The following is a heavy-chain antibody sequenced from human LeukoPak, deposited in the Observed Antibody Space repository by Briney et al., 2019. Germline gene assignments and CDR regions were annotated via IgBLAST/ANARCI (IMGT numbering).Heavy chain of an antibody. Sequence: GGSLRLSCTASGFTFGDYAMSWVRQAPGKGLEWVGFIRSKAYGGTTEYAASVKGRFTISRDDSKSIAYLQMNSLKTEDTAVYYCTRVEWFGELPDYWGQGTLVTVSS. CDR1: GFTFGDYA. CDR3: TRVEWFGELPDY. J-gene: IGHJ4*02. V-gene: IGHV3-49*04. CDR2: IRSKAYGGTT. D-gene: IGHD3-10*01.